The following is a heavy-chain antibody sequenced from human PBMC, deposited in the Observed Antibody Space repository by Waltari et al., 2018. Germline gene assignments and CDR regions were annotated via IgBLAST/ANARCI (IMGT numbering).Heavy chain of an antibody. CDR3: ARVLRQWLVLGNFDY. CDR2: INHSGST. Sequence: QVQLQQWGAGLLKPSETLSLTCAVYGGSFRGFSWRWFRQPPGKGLEWIGEINHSGSTNYNPSLKSRVTISVDTSKNQFSLKLSSVTAADTAVYYCARVLRQWLVLGNFDYWGQGTLVTVSS. D-gene: IGHD6-19*01. CDR1: GGSFRGFS. V-gene: IGHV4-34*01. J-gene: IGHJ4*02.